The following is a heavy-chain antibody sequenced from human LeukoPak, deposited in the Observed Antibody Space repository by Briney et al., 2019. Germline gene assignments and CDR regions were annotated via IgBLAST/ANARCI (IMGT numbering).Heavy chain of an antibody. J-gene: IGHJ4*02. CDR2: VYYGRSP. CDR3: ARSSGTGTFSC. V-gene: IGHV4-39*02. Sequence: PSETLSLTCTVSGVSISRSTYYWAWIRQPPGKGLEWIGSVYYGRSPYFNPSLESRATISVDTSKNHFSLKMSSVTAADAAVYYCARSSGTGTFSCWGQGTLVTVSS. CDR1: GVSISRSTYY. D-gene: IGHD6-25*01.